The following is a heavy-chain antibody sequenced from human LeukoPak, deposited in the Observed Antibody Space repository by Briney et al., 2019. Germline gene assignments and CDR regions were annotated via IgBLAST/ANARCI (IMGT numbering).Heavy chain of an antibody. J-gene: IGHJ3*01. CDR1: GYTFTNYW. D-gene: IGHD5-18*01. CDR2: IHPGDSDT. V-gene: IGHV5-51*01. CDR3: ARLFTAMVSVGAFDV. Sequence: GESLKISCKSSGYTFTNYWIAWVRQMPGKGLELMGIIHPGDSDTRYMPSFQGQVTVSADQSTSTAYLQWSSLKASDTAMYSCARLFTAMVSVGAFDVWGQGTMVTVSS.